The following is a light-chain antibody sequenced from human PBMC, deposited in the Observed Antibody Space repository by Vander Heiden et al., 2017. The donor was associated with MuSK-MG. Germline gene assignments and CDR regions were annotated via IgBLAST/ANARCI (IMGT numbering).Light chain of an antibody. CDR3: NCRDTRGNHA. CDR2: GSN. Sequence: SSEVTQDPAVSVALGQTVRITCQGDGLRTYYASWYQQKPGQAPVLVMYGSNDRPSGIPVRFSGSTSGNTASLSITGAQSEDEADYYCNCRDTRGNHAFGGGTKLTVL. J-gene: IGLJ2*01. V-gene: IGLV3-19*01. CDR1: GLRTYY.